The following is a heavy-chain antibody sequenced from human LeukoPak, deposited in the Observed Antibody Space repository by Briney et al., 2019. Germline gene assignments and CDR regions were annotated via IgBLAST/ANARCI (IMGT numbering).Heavy chain of an antibody. CDR1: GYTFTSYG. J-gene: IGHJ6*02. Sequence: ASVKVSCTASGYTFTSYGISWVRQAPGQGLEWMGWISAYNGNTNYAQKLQGRVTMTTDTSTSTAYMELRRLRSDDTAVYYCARDWGCSSTSCYTQYYYYYYGMDVWGQGTTVTVSS. CDR3: ARDWGCSSTSCYTQYYYYYYGMDV. D-gene: IGHD2-2*02. CDR2: ISAYNGNT. V-gene: IGHV1-18*01.